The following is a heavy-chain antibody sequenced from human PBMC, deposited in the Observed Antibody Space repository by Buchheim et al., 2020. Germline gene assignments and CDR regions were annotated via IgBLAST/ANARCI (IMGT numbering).Heavy chain of an antibody. J-gene: IGHJ6*02. D-gene: IGHD7-27*01. CDR1: DFAFSAYA. CDR3: ATWAFYHGVDV. V-gene: IGHV3-48*02. Sequence: HLLDSGGGLVQPGGSLRLSCAASDFAFSAYAMNWVRQAPGKGLEWVSYISSSSNTIYYADSVRGRFTISRDNAKKSLHLQMNSLRDEDTAVYYCATWAFYHGVDVWGQGTT. CDR2: ISSSSNTI.